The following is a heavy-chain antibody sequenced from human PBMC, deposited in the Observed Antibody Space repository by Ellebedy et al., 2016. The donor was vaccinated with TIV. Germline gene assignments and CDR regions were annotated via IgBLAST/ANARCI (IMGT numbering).Heavy chain of an antibody. Sequence: ASVKVSXXASGYTFSSYGISWVRQAPGQGLEWMGWISTENGNTNYAQKFQGRVTMTTDTSTATAYLDLRSLRSDDTAVYYCARASASGSYSLCDYWGQGSLVTVSS. J-gene: IGHJ4*02. D-gene: IGHD3-10*01. CDR1: GYTFSSYG. CDR3: ARASASGSYSLCDY. CDR2: ISTENGNT. V-gene: IGHV1-18*01.